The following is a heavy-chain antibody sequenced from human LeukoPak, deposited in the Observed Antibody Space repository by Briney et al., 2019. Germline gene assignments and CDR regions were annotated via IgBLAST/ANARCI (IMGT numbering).Heavy chain of an antibody. CDR2: IKSKSDGGTI. CDR3: TTRRQDGW. Sequence: GGSLRLSCVGSGFTFSDAWMSWVRQAPGKGLEWVGRIKSKSDGGTIDYAAPVKGRFTISRDESRNTLYLQMNSLKTEDTAVYYCTTRRQDGWWGQGTLVTVS. V-gene: IGHV3-15*01. D-gene: IGHD2-15*01. J-gene: IGHJ4*02. CDR1: GFTFSDAW.